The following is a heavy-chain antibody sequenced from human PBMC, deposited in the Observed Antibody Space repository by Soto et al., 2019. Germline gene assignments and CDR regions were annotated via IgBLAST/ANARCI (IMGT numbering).Heavy chain of an antibody. J-gene: IGHJ4*02. D-gene: IGHD3-9*01. CDR2: IYYRGNA. CDR1: DDSINSDKYY. V-gene: IGHV4-39*01. CDR3: ARLEGLATISYFFDF. Sequence: QLQLQESGPGLVKPSETLSLTCSVSDDSINSDKYYWGWIRQPPGKGLEWIGSIYYRGNAYYNPPLQTRVTISLDKSRSQFSLKLNSVTAADSAVYCCARLEGLATISYFFDFWGPGALVTVSS.